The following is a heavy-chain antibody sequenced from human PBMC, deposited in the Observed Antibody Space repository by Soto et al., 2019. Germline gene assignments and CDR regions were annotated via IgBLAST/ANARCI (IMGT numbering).Heavy chain of an antibody. D-gene: IGHD6-19*01. CDR2: INHSGST. Sequence: SETLSLTCAVYGGSFSGYYWSWIRQPPGKGLEWIGEINHSGSTNYNPSLKSRVTISVDTSKNQFSLKLSSVTAADTAVYYCARGRQQWLVRPADYWGQGTLVTVSS. V-gene: IGHV4-34*01. CDR3: ARGRQQWLVRPADY. J-gene: IGHJ4*02. CDR1: GGSFSGYY.